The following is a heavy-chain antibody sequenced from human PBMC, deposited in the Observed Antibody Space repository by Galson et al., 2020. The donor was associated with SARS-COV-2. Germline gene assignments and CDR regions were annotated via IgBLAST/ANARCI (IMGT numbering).Heavy chain of an antibody. D-gene: IGHD3-10*01. CDR3: AKKSTWFGELPLGMDV. CDR1: GFTFSSYG. J-gene: IGHJ6*02. CDR2: IWYDGSNK. V-gene: IGHV3-33*06. Sequence: GGSLRLSCAASGFTFSSYGMHWVRQAPGKGLEWVAVIWYDGSNKYYADSVKGRFTISRDNSKNTLYLQMNSLRAEDTAVYYCAKKSTWFGELPLGMDVWGQGTTVTVSS.